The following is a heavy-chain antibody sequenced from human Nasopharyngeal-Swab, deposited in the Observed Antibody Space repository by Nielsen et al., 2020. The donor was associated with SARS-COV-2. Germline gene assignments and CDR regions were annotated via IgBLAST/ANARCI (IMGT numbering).Heavy chain of an antibody. D-gene: IGHD6-19*01. CDR3: ARDVGRQWLD. CDR1: GFTFSSYE. J-gene: IGHJ4*02. CDR2: ISSSGSTI. V-gene: IGHV3-48*03. Sequence: GGSLRLSCAASGFTFSSYEMNWVRQAPGKGLEWVSYISSSGSTIYYADSVKGRFTISRDNAKNSLYLQMNSLRAEDTAVYYCARDVGRQWLDWGQGTLVTFSS.